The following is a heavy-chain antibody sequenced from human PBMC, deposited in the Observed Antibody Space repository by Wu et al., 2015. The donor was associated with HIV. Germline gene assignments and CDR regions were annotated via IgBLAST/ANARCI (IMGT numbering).Heavy chain of an antibody. CDR3: ARVIEGGGGVVAVAGNWFDP. CDR2: IIPIFGTT. CDR1: GGTFSSYA. Sequence: QVQLVQSGAEVKKPGSSVKVSCKASGGTFSSYAISWVRQAPGQGLEWMGGIIPIFGTTNYAQNFQGRVTITTDESTNTAYMELSSLRSDDTAVYYCARVIEGGGGVVAVAGNWFDPWGQGTLVTVSS. D-gene: IGHD6-19*01. V-gene: IGHV1-69*05. J-gene: IGHJ5*02.